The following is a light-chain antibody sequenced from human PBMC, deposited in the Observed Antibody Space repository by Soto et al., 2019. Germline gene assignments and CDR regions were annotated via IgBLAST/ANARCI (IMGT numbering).Light chain of an antibody. J-gene: IGLJ1*01. CDR1: SSDVGGYNY. CDR3: SSYTSSSPYV. Sequence: QSVLTQPASVSGSPGQSITIPCTGTSSDVGGYNYVSWYQQHPGKAPKLMIYDVSNRPSGVSNRFSGSKSGNTASLTISGLQAEDEADYYCSSYTSSSPYVLGTGTKVTVL. CDR2: DVS. V-gene: IGLV2-14*01.